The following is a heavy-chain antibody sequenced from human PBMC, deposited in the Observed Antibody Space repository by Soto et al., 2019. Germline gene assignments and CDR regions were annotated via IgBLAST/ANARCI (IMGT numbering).Heavy chain of an antibody. Sequence: SVKVSCKASGGTFSSYDISWVRQAPGQGLEWMGGIIPIFGTANYAQKFQGRVTITADESTSTAYMELSSLRSEDTAVYYCARQAGSYDFWSGYPSNYYYYYGMDVWGQGTTVTVSS. CDR1: GGTFSSYD. J-gene: IGHJ6*02. V-gene: IGHV1-69*13. D-gene: IGHD3-3*01. CDR3: ARQAGSYDFWSGYPSNYYYYYGMDV. CDR2: IIPIFGTA.